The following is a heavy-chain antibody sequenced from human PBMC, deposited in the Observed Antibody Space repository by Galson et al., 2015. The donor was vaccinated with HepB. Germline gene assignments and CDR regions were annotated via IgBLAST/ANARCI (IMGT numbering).Heavy chain of an antibody. Sequence: CAISGDSVSSNSAAWNWIRQSPSRGLEWLGRTYYRSKWYNDYAVSVKSRITINPDTSKNQFSLQLNSVTPEDTAVYYCARNRRYSGYDSQGVSWDPAAGFDPWGQGTLVTVSS. CDR2: TYYRSKWYN. D-gene: IGHD5-12*01. CDR1: GDSVSSNSAA. V-gene: IGHV6-1*01. CDR3: ARNRRYSGYDSQGVSWDPAAGFDP. J-gene: IGHJ5*02.